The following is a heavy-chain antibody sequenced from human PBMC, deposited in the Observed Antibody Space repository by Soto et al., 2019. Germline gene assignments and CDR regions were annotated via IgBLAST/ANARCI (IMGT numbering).Heavy chain of an antibody. J-gene: IGHJ3*02. CDR1: GGSISSGGYS. CDR3: ARGQIRYFDRPAGGPYAFDI. D-gene: IGHD3-9*01. CDR2: IYHSGST. Sequence: QLQLQESGSGLVKPSQTLSLTCAVSGGSISSGGYSWSWIRQPPGKGLEWIGYIYHSGSTYYNPSLKSRVTIAVDRSKNQFSLKLSSVTAADTAVYYCARGQIRYFDRPAGGPYAFDIWGQGTMVTVSS. V-gene: IGHV4-30-2*01.